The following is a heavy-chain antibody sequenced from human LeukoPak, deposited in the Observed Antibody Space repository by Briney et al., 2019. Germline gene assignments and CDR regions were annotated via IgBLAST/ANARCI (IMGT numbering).Heavy chain of an antibody. J-gene: IGHJ4*02. CDR3: AKSLRAIAVAGTTLDS. V-gene: IGHV3-23*01. CDR2: ISGSGTA. CDR1: GVNFTNYA. D-gene: IGHD6-19*01. Sequence: PGGSLRLSCAVSGVNFTNYAMTWVRQAPGKGLEWVSTISGSGTAYYADSVKGRFTISRNNSNNTLYLRMNSLRSDDTAIYYCAKSLRAIAVAGTTLDSWGQGTLVTVSS.